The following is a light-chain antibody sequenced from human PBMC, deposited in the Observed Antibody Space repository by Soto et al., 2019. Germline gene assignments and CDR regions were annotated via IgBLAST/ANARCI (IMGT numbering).Light chain of an antibody. CDR3: QSQDGSLSVSV. J-gene: IGLJ3*02. CDR2: GDN. V-gene: IGLV1-40*01. CDR1: SSNIGAGYD. Sequence: QSVLTQTPSVSGAPGQKITMSCTGSSSNIGAGYDVHWYQQVPGAAPRLLIYGDNSRPSGVPDRFSASKSGASASLAITGLQGEDEANYYCQSQDGSLSVSVFGGGTKVTVL.